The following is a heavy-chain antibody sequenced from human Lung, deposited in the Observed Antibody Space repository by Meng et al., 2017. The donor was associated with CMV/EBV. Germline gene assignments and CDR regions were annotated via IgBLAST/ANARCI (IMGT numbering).Heavy chain of an antibody. CDR1: GFTLSSYT. CDR2: ISSSGSYI. J-gene: IGHJ6*02. D-gene: IGHD3-10*01. Sequence: GGSLRLSCAASGFTLSSYTLNWVRQPPGEGLEWVSSISSSGSYIYYAASVKGRFTISRVNAENSLYLQMSGLRAEDTAVYFCARDYGSRGMDVWGQGTTVTVSS. CDR3: ARDYGSRGMDV. V-gene: IGHV3-21*06.